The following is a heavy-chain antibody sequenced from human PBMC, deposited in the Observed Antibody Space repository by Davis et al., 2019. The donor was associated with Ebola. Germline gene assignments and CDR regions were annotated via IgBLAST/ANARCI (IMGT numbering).Heavy chain of an antibody. J-gene: IGHJ6*02. CDR1: GFTFSSYG. Sequence: GESLKISCAASGFTFSSYGMHWVRQAPGKGLEWVAVIWYDGSNKYYADSVKGRFTISRDNSKNTLYLQMNSLRAEDTAVYYCTRDPGRITIFGVVIEEDVWGQGTTVTVSS. V-gene: IGHV3-33*01. CDR3: TRDPGRITIFGVVIEEDV. CDR2: IWYDGSNK. D-gene: IGHD3-3*01.